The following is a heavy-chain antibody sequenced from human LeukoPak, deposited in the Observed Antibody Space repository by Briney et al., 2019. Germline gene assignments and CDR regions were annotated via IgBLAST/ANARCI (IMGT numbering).Heavy chain of an antibody. CDR3: AKGSRGYCSSTSCHRLT. V-gene: IGHV3-23*01. D-gene: IGHD2-2*01. Sequence: GGSLRLSCAASGFTFSSYAMSWVHQAPGKGLEWVSGISGSGGSTYYADSVKGRFTISRDNSKNTLYLQMNSLRAEDTAVYYCAKGSRGYCSSTSCHRLTWGQGTLVTVSS. J-gene: IGHJ5*02. CDR2: ISGSGGST. CDR1: GFTFSSYA.